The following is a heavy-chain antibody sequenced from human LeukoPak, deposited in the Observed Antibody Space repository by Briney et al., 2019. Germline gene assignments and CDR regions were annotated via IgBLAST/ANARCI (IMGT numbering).Heavy chain of an antibody. CDR1: GLTFSSYS. V-gene: IGHV3-21*01. CDR3: ARALRRGYSGYDSGFDY. CDR2: ISSSSSYI. Sequence: GGSLRLSCAASGLTFSSYSMNWVRQAPGKGLEWVSSISSSSSYIYYADSVKGRFTISRDNAKNSLYLQMNSLRAEDTAVYYCARALRRGYSGYDSGFDYWGQGTLVTVSS. D-gene: IGHD5-12*01. J-gene: IGHJ4*02.